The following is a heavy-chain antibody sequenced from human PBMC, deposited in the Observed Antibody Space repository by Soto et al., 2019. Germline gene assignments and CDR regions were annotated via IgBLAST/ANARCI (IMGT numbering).Heavy chain of an antibody. J-gene: IGHJ6*03. Sequence: GASVKVSCKASGYTFTIYDINWVRQATGQGLEWMGWMNPNSGNTGYAQKFQGRVTMTRNTSISTAYMELSSLRSEDTAVYYCARGRGATYYYYYYMDAWGKGTTVTVSS. CDR1: GYTFTIYD. D-gene: IGHD3-10*01. CDR2: MNPNSGNT. CDR3: ARGRGATYYYYYYMDA. V-gene: IGHV1-8*02.